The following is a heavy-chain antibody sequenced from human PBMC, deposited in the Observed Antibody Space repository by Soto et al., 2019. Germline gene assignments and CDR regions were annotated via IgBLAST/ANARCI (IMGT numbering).Heavy chain of an antibody. CDR3: ARASLTIFGVVIVEFNWFDP. J-gene: IGHJ5*02. CDR2: IYYSGST. V-gene: IGHV4-30-4*01. D-gene: IGHD3-3*01. CDR1: GGSISSGDYY. Sequence: SETLSLTCTVSGGSISSGDYYWSWIRQPPGKGLEWIGYIYYSGSTYYNPSLKSRVTISVDTSKNQFSLKLSSVTAADTAVYYCARASLTIFGVVIVEFNWFDPWGQGTLVTVSS.